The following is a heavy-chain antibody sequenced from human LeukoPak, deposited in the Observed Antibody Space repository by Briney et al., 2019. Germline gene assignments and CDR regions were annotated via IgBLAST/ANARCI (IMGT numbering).Heavy chain of an antibody. D-gene: IGHD3-16*02. CDR2: ISGSGGST. V-gene: IGHV3-23*01. CDR3: AKDMITFGGVIAPPFDY. J-gene: IGHJ4*02. CDR1: GFTFSSYA. Sequence: GGSLRLSCVASGFTFSSYAMSWVRQAPGKGLEWVSAISGSGGSTYYADSVKGRFTISRDNSKNTLYLQMNSLRAEDTAVYYCAKDMITFGGVIAPPFDYWGQGTLVTVSS.